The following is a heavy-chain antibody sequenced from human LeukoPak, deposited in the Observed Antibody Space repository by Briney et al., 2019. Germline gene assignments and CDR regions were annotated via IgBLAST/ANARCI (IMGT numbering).Heavy chain of an antibody. V-gene: IGHV4-39*07. Sequence: SETLSVTCIVSGGSFTASSYYWGWVRQPPGKGLEWIGSIYYSGSTFYNPSLKSRLTISIDRTKPKFSLSLSSVTAADTAIYYCARVYGDYSTVAFWGQGTLVTVSS. D-gene: IGHD2-15*01. CDR2: IYYSGST. CDR1: GGSFTASSYY. J-gene: IGHJ4*02. CDR3: ARVYGDYSTVAF.